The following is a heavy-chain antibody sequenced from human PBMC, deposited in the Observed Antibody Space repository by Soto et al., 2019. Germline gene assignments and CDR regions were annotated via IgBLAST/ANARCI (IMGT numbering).Heavy chain of an antibody. CDR3: ARPLYPGCIYAVCYPLDY. CDR2: INPSGVST. CDR1: GYTFTSYY. Sequence: QVQLVQSGAEVKKPGASVKISCKASGYTFTSYYMHWVRQAPGQGLEWMGIINPSGVSTNYAKNRQGRFAMTRDTSTSTVYMELNSLRSEDTAVYYCARPLYPGCIYAVCYPLDYWSQRTLVTVSS. J-gene: IGHJ4*02. V-gene: IGHV1-46*01. D-gene: IGHD2-8*01.